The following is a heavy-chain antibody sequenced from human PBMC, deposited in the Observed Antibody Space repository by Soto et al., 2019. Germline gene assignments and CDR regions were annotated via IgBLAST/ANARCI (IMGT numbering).Heavy chain of an antibody. V-gene: IGHV3-30*18. CDR1: GFTFSNYG. CDR2: ISYDGSNK. D-gene: IGHD3-10*01. J-gene: IGHJ6*02. Sequence: VGSLRLSCAASGFTFSNYGMHWVRQAPGKGLEWVAVISYDGSNKYYADSVKGRFTISRDSSKNTLFLEMNSLRAEDTAVYYCAKGEYYYGSGSPYYGMDVWGQGTTVTVSS. CDR3: AKGEYYYGSGSPYYGMDV.